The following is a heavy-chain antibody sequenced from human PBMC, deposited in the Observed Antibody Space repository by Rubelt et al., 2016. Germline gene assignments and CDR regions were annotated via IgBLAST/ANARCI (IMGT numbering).Heavy chain of an antibody. CDR1: GYSFTSYW. J-gene: IGHJ5*02. CDR3: ARHAGDGGNSEDWFDP. CDR2: IDPSDSYT. D-gene: IGHD4-23*01. V-gene: IGHV5-10-1*01. Sequence: EVQLVQSGAEVKKPGESLRISCKGSGYSFTSYWISWVRQMPGKGLEWMGRIDPSDSYTNYSPSFQGHVPISADKSISTAYLQWGSLKASDTAMYYCARHAGDGGNSEDWFDPWGQGTLVTVSS.